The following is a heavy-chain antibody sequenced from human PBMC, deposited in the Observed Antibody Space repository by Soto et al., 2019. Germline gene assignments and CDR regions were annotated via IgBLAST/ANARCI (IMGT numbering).Heavy chain of an antibody. Sequence: GALRLSGPASVFACSTYCMHWVRQAPGRGLEWVSSISATSTYIYYADSVKGRFSISRDNAKNSLYLQINSLRAEDTAVYYCVRDFSRIVGATADAFDVWGQGTMVTVSS. CDR3: VRDFSRIVGATADAFDV. CDR1: VFACSTYC. CDR2: ISATSTYI. J-gene: IGHJ3*01. D-gene: IGHD1-26*01. V-gene: IGHV3-21*01.